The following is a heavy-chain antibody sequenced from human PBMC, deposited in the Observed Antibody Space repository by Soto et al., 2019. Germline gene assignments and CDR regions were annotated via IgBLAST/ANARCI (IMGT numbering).Heavy chain of an antibody. CDR1: GFSLSTGGMG. CDR3: VHSRCGGDCLQSYSSHYYYGMDV. D-gene: IGHD2-21*02. CDR2: IYWDGDR. J-gene: IGHJ6*02. Sequence: SGPTLVNPTQTLTLTCTFSGFSLSTGGMGVGWIRQPPGKALEWLALIYWDGDRRYRPSLMSRLTIAKDTSKNQVVLTMTNMDPVDTATYYCVHSRCGGDCLQSYSSHYYYGMDVWGQGTTVTVSS. V-gene: IGHV2-5*02.